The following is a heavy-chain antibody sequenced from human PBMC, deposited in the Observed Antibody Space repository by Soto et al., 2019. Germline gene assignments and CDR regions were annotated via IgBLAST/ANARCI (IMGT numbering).Heavy chain of an antibody. CDR1: GFTFSSYA. CDR2: ISYDGSNK. CDR3: ARGGSYPKIPFDY. Sequence: GSLRLSCAASGFTFSSYAMHWVRQAPGKGLEWVAVISYDGSNKYYADSVKGRFTISRDNSKNTLYLQMNSLRVEDTAVYYCARGGSYPKIPFDYWGQGTLVTVSS. V-gene: IGHV3-30-3*01. D-gene: IGHD1-26*01. J-gene: IGHJ4*02.